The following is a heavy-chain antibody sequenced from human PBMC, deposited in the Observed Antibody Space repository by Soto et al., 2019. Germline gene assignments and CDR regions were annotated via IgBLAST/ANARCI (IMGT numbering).Heavy chain of an antibody. D-gene: IGHD6-19*01. J-gene: IGHJ6*02. CDR2: FDPEDGET. CDR1: GYTLTELS. CDR3: ARGIAVVLVPDYYYYGMDV. Sequence: GASVKVSCKVSGYTLTELSMHWVRQAPGKGLEWMGGFDPEDGETIYAQKFQGRVTMTEDTSTDTAYMELSSLRSEDTAVYYCARGIAVVLVPDYYYYGMDVWGQGTTVTVSS. V-gene: IGHV1-24*01.